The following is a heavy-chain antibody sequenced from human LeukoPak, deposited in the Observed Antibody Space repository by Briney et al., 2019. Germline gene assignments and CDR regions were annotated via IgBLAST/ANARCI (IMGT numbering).Heavy chain of an antibody. CDR1: GGSVSSSSYY. CDR3: ASSGSYYTYFDY. V-gene: IGHV4-61*01. D-gene: IGHD3-10*01. Sequence: KASETLSLTCTVSGGSVSSSSYYWSWIRQPPGKGLEWIGYIYYSGSTNYNPSLKSRVTISVDTSKNQFSLKLSSVTAADTAVYYCASSGSYYTYFDYWGQGTLVTVSS. J-gene: IGHJ4*02. CDR2: IYYSGST.